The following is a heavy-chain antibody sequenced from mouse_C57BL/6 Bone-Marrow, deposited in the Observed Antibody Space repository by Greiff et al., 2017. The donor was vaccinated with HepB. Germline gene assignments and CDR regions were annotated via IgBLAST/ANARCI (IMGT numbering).Heavy chain of an antibody. J-gene: IGHJ2*01. CDR2: ISGGGGNT. V-gene: IGHV5-9*01. CDR3: ARQSTTVVAYFDY. D-gene: IGHD1-1*01. Sequence: EVKLVESGGGLVKPGGSLKLSCAASGFTFSSYTMSWVRQTPEKRLEWVATISGGGGNTYYPDSVKGRFTISRDNAKNTLYLQMSSLRSEDTALYYCARQSTTVVAYFDYWGQGTTLTVSA. CDR1: GFTFSSYT.